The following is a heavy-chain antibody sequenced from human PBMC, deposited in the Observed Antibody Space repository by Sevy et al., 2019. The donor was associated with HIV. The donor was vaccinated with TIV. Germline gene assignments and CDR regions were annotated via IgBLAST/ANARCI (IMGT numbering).Heavy chain of an antibody. CDR1: GFTFSDAW. CDR2: IKSKTDSGTR. V-gene: IGHV3-15*01. D-gene: IGHD1-1*01. Sequence: GGSLRLSCATSGFTFSDAWMNWVRQAPGKGLEWVARIKSKTDSGTRAFAAPVKGRFSISRDDSKNTVYLQMTSLKDEDTGVYFCACGTGTSDFDHWGQGTLVTVSS. J-gene: IGHJ4*02. CDR3: ACGTGTSDFDH.